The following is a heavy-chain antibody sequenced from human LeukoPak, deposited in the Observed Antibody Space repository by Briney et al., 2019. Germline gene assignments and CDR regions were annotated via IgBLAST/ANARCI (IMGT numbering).Heavy chain of an antibody. V-gene: IGHV1-2*02. D-gene: IGHD1-26*01. CDR3: ARAGTGRGDAFDI. Sequence: ASVKVSCKASGYTFTGYYMHWVRQAPGQGLEWMGWINPNSGGTKYAQKFQGRVTMTRDTSISTAYMELSRLRSDDTAVYYCARAGTGRGDAFDIWGQGTMVTVSS. J-gene: IGHJ3*02. CDR2: INPNSGGT. CDR1: GYTFTGYY.